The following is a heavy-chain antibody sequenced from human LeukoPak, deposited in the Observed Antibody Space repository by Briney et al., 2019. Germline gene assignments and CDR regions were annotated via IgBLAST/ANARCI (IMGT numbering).Heavy chain of an antibody. CDR2: ISSSGSTI. D-gene: IGHD3-9*01. Sequence: GGSLRLSCAVSGLTFNNYAMSWVRQAPGKGLEWVSYISSSGSTIYYADSVKGRFTISRDNAENSLYLQMNSLRAEDTAVYYCARDSGPYYDILTGYSDYWGQGTLVTVSS. V-gene: IGHV3-11*04. CDR1: GLTFNNYA. CDR3: ARDSGPYYDILTGYSDY. J-gene: IGHJ4*02.